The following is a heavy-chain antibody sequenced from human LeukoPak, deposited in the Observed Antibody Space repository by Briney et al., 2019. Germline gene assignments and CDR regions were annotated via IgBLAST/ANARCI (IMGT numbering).Heavy chain of an antibody. D-gene: IGHD1-26*01. CDR2: ISGSGGST. Sequence: GGSPRLSCAASGLTLSSYAMSWVRQAPGKGLEWVSAISGSGGSTYYADSVKGRFTISRDNSKNTPYLQMNSLRAEDTAVYYCAKSVGGATTRGLDYWGQGTLVTVSS. V-gene: IGHV3-23*01. CDR3: AKSVGGATTRGLDY. CDR1: GLTLSSYA. J-gene: IGHJ4*02.